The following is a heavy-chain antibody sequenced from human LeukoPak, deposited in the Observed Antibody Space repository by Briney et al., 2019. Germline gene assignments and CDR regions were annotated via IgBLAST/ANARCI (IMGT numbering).Heavy chain of an antibody. CDR1: GGSISSSSYY. D-gene: IGHD3-16*01. J-gene: IGHJ4*02. V-gene: IGHV4-39*07. CDR2: IYYSGST. CDR3: ARVGVRGIIRKNPSKFDY. Sequence: RASETLSLTCTVSGGSISSSSYYWGWIRQPPGKGLEWIGSIYYSGSTYYNPSLKSRVTISVDTSKNQFSLKLSSVTAADTAVYYCARVGVRGIIRKNPSKFDYWGQGTLVTVSS.